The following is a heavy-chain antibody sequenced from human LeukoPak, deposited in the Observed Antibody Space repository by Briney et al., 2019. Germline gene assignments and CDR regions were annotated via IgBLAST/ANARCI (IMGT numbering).Heavy chain of an antibody. V-gene: IGHV1-2*02. CDR2: INPNSGSS. D-gene: IGHD2-21*02. CDR1: GYSFSDYY. J-gene: IGHJ4*02. Sequence: ASVKVSCKSSGYSFSDYYIHWVRQAPGQGLEWVGWINPNSGSSNSAQQFHGRVTMTGDTTINTAYVEFSGLKYDATADYYWGRDRVVTAGRNHFHYWGQGTLVTVSS. CDR3: GRDRVVTAGRNHFHY.